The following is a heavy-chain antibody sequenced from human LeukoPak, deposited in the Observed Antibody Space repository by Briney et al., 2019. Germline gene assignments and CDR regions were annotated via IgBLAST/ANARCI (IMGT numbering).Heavy chain of an antibody. V-gene: IGHV3-23*01. CDR1: GFVFSNEA. D-gene: IGHD5-24*01. CDR3: ARGYIQPEI. J-gene: IGHJ3*02. Sequence: GGSLSLSCAASGFVFSNEAMTWVRQAPGKGLEWVSSLSVSGDNTYYADSVKGRFTISRDNSKNTLFLQMSSLRAEDTAVYYCARGYIQPEIWGQGTVVIVSS. CDR2: LSVSGDNT.